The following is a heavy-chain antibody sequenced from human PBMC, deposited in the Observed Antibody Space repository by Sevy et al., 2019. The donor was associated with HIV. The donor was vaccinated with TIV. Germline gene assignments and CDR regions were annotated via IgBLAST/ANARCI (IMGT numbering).Heavy chain of an antibody. J-gene: IGHJ3*02. CDR2: IYYSGST. CDR1: GGSISSGDYY. CDR3: ARDILPYDSSPDAFDI. Sequence: SETLSLTCTVSGGSISSGDYYWSWIRQPPGKGLEWIGYIYYSGSTYYNPSLKSRVTISVDTSKNQFSLKLSSVTAADTAVYCYARDILPYDSSPDAFDIWGQGTMVTVSS. V-gene: IGHV4-30-4*01. D-gene: IGHD3-22*01.